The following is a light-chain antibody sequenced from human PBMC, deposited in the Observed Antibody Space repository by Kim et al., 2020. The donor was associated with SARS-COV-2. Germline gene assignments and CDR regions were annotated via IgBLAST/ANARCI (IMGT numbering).Light chain of an antibody. Sequence: GKSITISCTGTSSDVGSYDLVSWYQQHPGKAPKLLIYEDSKRPSGVSSRFSGSKSGNTASLTISGLQAEDEADYYCCSYAGSTTFVFGGGTQLTVL. CDR1: SSDVGSYDL. CDR3: CSYAGSTTFV. J-gene: IGLJ3*02. CDR2: EDS. V-gene: IGLV2-23*02.